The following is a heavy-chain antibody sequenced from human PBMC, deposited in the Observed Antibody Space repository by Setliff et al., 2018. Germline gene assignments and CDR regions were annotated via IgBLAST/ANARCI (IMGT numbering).Heavy chain of an antibody. J-gene: IGHJ3*02. D-gene: IGHD3-22*01. V-gene: IGHV1-46*01. CDR1: GYTFTSHY. CDR3: ARGVFPYHYEGAFDI. CDR2: INPSSGRT. Sequence: ASVKVSCKASGYTFTSHYLHWVRQAPGLGLEWMGTINPSSGRTSYAQKFQGRVTMTRDTSTSKVYMDMRSLRSEDTAVDYCARGVFPYHYEGAFDIWGQGIMVTVSS.